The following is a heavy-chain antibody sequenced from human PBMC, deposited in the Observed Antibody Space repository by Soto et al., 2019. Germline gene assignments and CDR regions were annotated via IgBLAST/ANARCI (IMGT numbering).Heavy chain of an antibody. V-gene: IGHV1-69*13. CDR1: GGTFSSYT. J-gene: IGHJ6*02. CDR2: IIPIFGTA. CDR3: AREKGYSGYELDV. D-gene: IGHD5-12*01. Sequence: SVKVSCKASGGTFSSYTISWVRQAPGQGLEWMGGIIPIFGTANYAQKFQGRVTITADESTSTAYMELSSLRSEDTAVYYCAREKGYSGYELDVWGQGTTVTVSS.